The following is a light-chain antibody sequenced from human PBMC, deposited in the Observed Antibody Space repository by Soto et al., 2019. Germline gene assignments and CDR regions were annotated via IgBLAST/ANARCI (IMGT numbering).Light chain of an antibody. CDR1: QDISDD. Sequence: AIQMTQSPYSLSASVGDRVTITCLASQDISDDVGWYQQTPGKAPKLLISGASRLQSGVPSRFSGSGSGAAFTLTITSLRPEDSATYYCLQNHNYPRTFGQGTKVEI. CDR3: LQNHNYPRT. CDR2: GAS. V-gene: IGKV1-6*01. J-gene: IGKJ1*01.